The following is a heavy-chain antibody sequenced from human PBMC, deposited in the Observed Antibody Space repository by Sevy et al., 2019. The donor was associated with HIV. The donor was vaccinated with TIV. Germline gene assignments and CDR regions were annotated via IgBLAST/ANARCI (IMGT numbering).Heavy chain of an antibody. Sequence: GGSLRLSCAASGFTFSSYGMHWVRHAPGKGLEWVAVIWFDGSNQYYADSVKGRFSISRDNSKNTVYLQMNSLRVDDTAVYYCARESGSDWYLDFWGQGTLVTVSS. D-gene: IGHD6-19*01. CDR3: ARESGSDWYLDF. CDR1: GFTFSSYG. CDR2: IWFDGSNQ. V-gene: IGHV3-33*01. J-gene: IGHJ4*02.